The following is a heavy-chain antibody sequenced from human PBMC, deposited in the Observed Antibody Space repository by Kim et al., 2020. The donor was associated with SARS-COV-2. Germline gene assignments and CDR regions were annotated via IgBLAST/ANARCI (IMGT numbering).Heavy chain of an antibody. Sequence: SETLSLTCTVSGRSIGTYYWCWIRQPQGKGLEWVGYVSNTGSSIHSSIRMLVSMSAATPQTQFTLQLRSLNAAAAAEYYCSSPSGEHHFTGSGGFYYLD. J-gene: IGHJ6*03. CDR3: SSPSGEHHFTGSGGFYYLD. CDR1: GRSIGTYY. V-gene: IGHV4-59*08. CDR2: VSNTGSS. D-gene: IGHD2-8*02.